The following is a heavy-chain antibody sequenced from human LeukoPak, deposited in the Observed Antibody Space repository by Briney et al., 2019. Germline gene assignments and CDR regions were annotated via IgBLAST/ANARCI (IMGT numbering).Heavy chain of an antibody. CDR1: GFTFSSYE. J-gene: IGHJ6*04. D-gene: IGHD3-10*02. V-gene: IGHV3-48*03. Sequence: GGSLRLPCAASGFTFSSYEMNWVRQAPGKGLEWVSYISSSGSTIYYADSVKGRFTISRDNAKNSLYLQMNSLRAEDTAVYYCAELGITMIGGVWGEGTTVTISS. CDR2: ISSSGSTI. CDR3: AELGITMIGGV.